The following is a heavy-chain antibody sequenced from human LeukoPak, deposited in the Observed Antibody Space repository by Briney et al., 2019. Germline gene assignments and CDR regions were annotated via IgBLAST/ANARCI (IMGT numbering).Heavy chain of an antibody. V-gene: IGHV3-48*03. CDR2: ISSIGSTI. Sequence: GGSLRLSCAASGFTFSSYEMNWVRQAPGKGLEWVSYISSIGSTIYYADSVKGRFTISRDNAKNSLYLQMNSLRAEDTVVYYCARDGDMRTTTIFGVVLGWGQGTLVTVSS. CDR3: ARDGDMRTTTIFGVVLG. J-gene: IGHJ4*02. D-gene: IGHD3-3*01. CDR1: GFTFSSYE.